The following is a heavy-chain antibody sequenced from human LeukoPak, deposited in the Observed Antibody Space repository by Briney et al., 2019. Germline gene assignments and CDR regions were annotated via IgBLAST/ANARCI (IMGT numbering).Heavy chain of an antibody. D-gene: IGHD4-17*01. CDR3: ARDRYDDYGDYGYFDY. J-gene: IGHJ4*02. CDR1: GFTFSSYS. V-gene: IGHV3-21*05. CDR2: IRSSSSYT. Sequence: GGSLRLSCAASGFTFSSYSMSWIRQAPGKGLEWVSYIRSSSSYTNYADSVKGRFTISRDNAKNSLYLQMNSLRAEDTAVYYCARDRYDDYGDYGYFDYWGQGTLVTVSS.